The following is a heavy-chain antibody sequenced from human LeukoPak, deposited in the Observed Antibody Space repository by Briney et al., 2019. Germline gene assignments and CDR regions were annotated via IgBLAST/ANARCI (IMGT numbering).Heavy chain of an antibody. CDR2: IYHSGST. CDR1: GYSISSGYY. D-gene: IGHD3-3*01. CDR3: ARASYYDFWSGFNWFDP. Sequence: SETLSLTCTVSGYSISSGYYWGWIRQPPGKGLEWIGSIYHSGSTYYSPSLKSRVTISVDTSKNQFSLKLSSVTAADTAVYYCARASYYDFWSGFNWFDPWGQGTLVTVSS. J-gene: IGHJ5*02. V-gene: IGHV4-38-2*02.